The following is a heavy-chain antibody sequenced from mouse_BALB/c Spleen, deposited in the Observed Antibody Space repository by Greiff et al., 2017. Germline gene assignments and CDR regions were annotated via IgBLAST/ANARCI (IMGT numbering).Heavy chain of an antibody. J-gene: IGHJ1*01. CDR3: ARLIYSSYFDV. CDR2: ISYSGST. CDR1: GYSITSDYA. V-gene: IGHV3-2*02. D-gene: IGHD2-1*01. Sequence: EVQLQQSGPGLVKPSQSLSLTCTVTGYSITSDYAWNWIRQFPGNKLEWMGYISYSGSTSYNPSLKSRISITRDTSKNQFFLQLNSVTTEDTATYYCARLIYSSYFDVWGAGTTVTVSS.